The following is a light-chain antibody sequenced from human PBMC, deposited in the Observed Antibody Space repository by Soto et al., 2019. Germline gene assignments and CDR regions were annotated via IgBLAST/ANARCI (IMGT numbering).Light chain of an antibody. Sequence: QSALTQPASVSGSPGQSITIACTGTSSDVGGYNSVSWYQQHPGKAPKLMIYDFSNRTLGVSNRFSGSKSGNTASLTISGIHAEDGADYYCSSYTSSSTLVFATGTKVTVL. CDR2: DFS. V-gene: IGLV2-14*01. J-gene: IGLJ1*01. CDR1: SSDVGGYNS. CDR3: SSYTSSSTLV.